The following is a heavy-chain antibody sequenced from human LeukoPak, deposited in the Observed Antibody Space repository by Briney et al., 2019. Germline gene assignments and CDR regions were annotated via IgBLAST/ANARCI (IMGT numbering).Heavy chain of an antibody. J-gene: IGHJ3*02. Sequence: SETLSLTCTVSGGSISSGDYYWSWIRQPPGKCLEWIGYIYYSGSTYYNPSLKSRVTISVDTSKNQFSLKLSSVTAADTAVYYCQGYSSGWSVFGYAFDIWGQGTMVTVSS. CDR1: GGSISSGDYY. V-gene: IGHV4-30-4*08. D-gene: IGHD6-19*01. CDR2: IYYSGST. CDR3: QGYSSGWSVFGYAFDI.